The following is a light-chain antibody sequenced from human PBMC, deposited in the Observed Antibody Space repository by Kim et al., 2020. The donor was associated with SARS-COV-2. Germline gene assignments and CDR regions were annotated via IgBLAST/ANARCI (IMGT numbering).Light chain of an antibody. V-gene: IGLV3-21*04. CDR1: NIGSKR. Sequence: SYELTQPPSVSVAPGKTARITCGGNNIGSKRVHWYQQKPGQAPVLVIYYDSDRPSGIPERFSGSNSANTATLTISRVAAGAAADYYCQVSACSSDHPLGG. J-gene: IGLJ2*01. CDR2: YDS. CDR3: QVSACSSDHP.